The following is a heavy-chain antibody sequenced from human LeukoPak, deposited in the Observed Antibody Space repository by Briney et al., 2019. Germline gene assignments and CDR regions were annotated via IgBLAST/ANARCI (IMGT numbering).Heavy chain of an antibody. CDR3: AREKGRGVISPYYDY. V-gene: IGHV3-21*04. J-gene: IGHJ4*02. CDR1: GFTFSDYY. CDR2: ISGSTSYI. Sequence: GGSLRLSCAASGFTFSDYYMNWVRQAPGKGLEWVSSISGSTSYIYYADSVKGRFTISRDTSKNTLSLQMNSLRVEDTAVYYCAREKGRGVISPYYDYWGQGTLVTVS. D-gene: IGHD3-10*01.